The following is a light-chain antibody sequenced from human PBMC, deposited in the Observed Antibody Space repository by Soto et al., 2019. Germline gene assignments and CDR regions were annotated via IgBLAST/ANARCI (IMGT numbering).Light chain of an antibody. Sequence: QSVLTQPPSVSAAPGQKVTISCSGSSSNIGNNYVSWYQQLPGTAPKLLIYENNKRPSGIPDRFSGSKSGTSATLGITGLQTGDEADYYCGTWDSRLSDGGVFGTGTKVTVL. CDR3: GTWDSRLSDGGV. CDR2: ENN. V-gene: IGLV1-51*02. J-gene: IGLJ1*01. CDR1: SSNIGNNY.